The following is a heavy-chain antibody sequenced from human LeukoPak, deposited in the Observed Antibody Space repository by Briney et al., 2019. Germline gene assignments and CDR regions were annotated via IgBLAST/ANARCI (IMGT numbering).Heavy chain of an antibody. V-gene: IGHV3-9*01. CDR1: GFTFDDYA. Sequence: PGRSLRLSCAASGFTFDDYAMHWVRQAPGKGLEWVSGISWNSGSIGYADSVKGRFTISRDNAKNSLYLQMNSLRAEDTALYYCAKDRGLYSSGSDAFDIWGQGTMVTVSS. CDR2: ISWNSGSI. J-gene: IGHJ3*02. CDR3: AKDRGLYSSGSDAFDI. D-gene: IGHD6-19*01.